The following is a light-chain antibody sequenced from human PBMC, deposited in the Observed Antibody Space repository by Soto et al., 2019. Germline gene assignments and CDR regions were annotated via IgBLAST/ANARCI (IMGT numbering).Light chain of an antibody. CDR3: FSHAGSSTYV. CDR1: SSDVGSYNL. CDR2: EGS. Sequence: QSVLTQPASVSGSPGQSITISCAGTSSDVGSYNLVSWYQNHPGKAPKLMIYEGSKRPSGVSNRFSGSKSGNTASLTISGLQAEDEADYFCFSHAGSSTYVFGTGTKLTVL. V-gene: IGLV2-23*01. J-gene: IGLJ1*01.